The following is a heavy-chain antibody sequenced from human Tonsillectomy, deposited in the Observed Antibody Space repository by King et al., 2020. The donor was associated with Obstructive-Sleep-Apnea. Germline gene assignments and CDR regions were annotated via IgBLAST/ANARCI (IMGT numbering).Heavy chain of an antibody. CDR1: GAAISSSSYY. D-gene: IGHD6-19*01. J-gene: IGHJ4*01. Sequence: LQLQESGPGLVKPSETLSLTCTVSGAAISSSSYYWGWIRQPPGKGLAWIGKIYYSGSTYYNPSLKRRVFISVDTSKNQFSLKLSSVTAADTAVYYCATGEYSSGWYISGWGHGTLVTVSS. CDR3: ATGEYSSGWYISG. V-gene: IGHV4-39*07. CDR2: IYYSGST.